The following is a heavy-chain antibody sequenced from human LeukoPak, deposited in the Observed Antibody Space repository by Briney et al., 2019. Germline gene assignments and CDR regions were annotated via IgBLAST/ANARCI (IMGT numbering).Heavy chain of an antibody. J-gene: IGHJ4*02. CDR2: ISAYNGNT. CDR1: GYTFTSYG. D-gene: IGHD3-9*01. Sequence: ASVKVSCKASGYTFTSYGISWVRQAPGQGLEWMGWISAYNGNTNYAQKLQGRVTMTTDTSTSTAYMELRSLGSDDTAVYYCARMSDILTGYYSHFDYWGQGTLVTVSS. CDR3: ARMSDILTGYYSHFDY. V-gene: IGHV1-18*01.